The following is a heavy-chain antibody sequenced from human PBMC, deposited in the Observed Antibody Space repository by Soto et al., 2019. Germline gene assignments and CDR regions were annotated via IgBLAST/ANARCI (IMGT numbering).Heavy chain of an antibody. V-gene: IGHV1-3*05. Sequence: QVKLVQSGAEEKKPGASVKVSCKASGYTFTSYAMHWVRQAPGQTLEWMGWINAGNGNTNYSQKFQGRVTSTRDTSASTASMELSSLSSEDTAGYYWARDPSYYGMDVWGQGATGTVAS. J-gene: IGHJ6*02. CDR1: GYTFTSYA. CDR3: ARDPSYYGMDV. CDR2: INAGNGNT.